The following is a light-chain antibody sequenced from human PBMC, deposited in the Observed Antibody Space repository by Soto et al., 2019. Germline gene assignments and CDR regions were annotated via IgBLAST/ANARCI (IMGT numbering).Light chain of an antibody. CDR1: SSNIGAGYD. CDR3: QPYDSSLSGWV. J-gene: IGLJ3*02. Sequence: QSVLTQPPSMSGAPGQRVTISCTGGSSNIGAGYDVHWYQQLPGTAPKLLIYGNSNRPSGVPDRFSGSKSGTSASLAITGLQAEDEADYFCQPYDSSLSGWVFGGGTKLTVL. CDR2: GNS. V-gene: IGLV1-40*01.